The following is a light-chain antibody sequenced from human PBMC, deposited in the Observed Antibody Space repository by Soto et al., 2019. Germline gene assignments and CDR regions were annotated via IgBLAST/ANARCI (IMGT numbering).Light chain of an antibody. CDR2: DVS. CDR3: CPYAGSYTFVV. V-gene: IGLV2-11*01. J-gene: IGLJ2*01. CDR1: SSDVGGYNY. Sequence: QSALTQPRSVYGSPGQSVTISCTGTSSDVGGYNYVSWYQQHPGKAPKLMIYDVSKRPSGVPDRFSGSKSGNTASLTISGLQAEDEADYYCCPYAGSYTFVVFGEGTKLTVL.